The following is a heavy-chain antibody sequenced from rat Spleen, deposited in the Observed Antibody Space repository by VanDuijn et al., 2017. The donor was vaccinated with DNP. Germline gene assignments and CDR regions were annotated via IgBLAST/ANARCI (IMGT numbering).Heavy chain of an antibody. J-gene: IGHJ2*01. CDR3: AIPTYGSYFDY. CDR2: ISYDGSRT. Sequence: EVQLVESGGGLVQPGRSLKLSCAASGFTFSDYYMAWVRQAPTKGLEWVATISYDGSRTYYRDSVKGRFTISRDIAKSTLYLQMNSLRAEDMATYYCAIPTYGSYFDYWGQGVMVTVSS. D-gene: IGHD1-3*01. CDR1: GFTFSDYY. V-gene: IGHV5-7*01.